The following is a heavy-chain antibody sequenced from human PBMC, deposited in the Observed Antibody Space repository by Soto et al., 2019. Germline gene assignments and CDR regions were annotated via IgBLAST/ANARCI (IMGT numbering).Heavy chain of an antibody. CDR2: INPSGGST. D-gene: IGHD1-7*01. Sequence: GASVKVSCKASGYTFTSYYMHWVRQAPGQGLEWMGIINPSGGSTSYAQKFQGRVTMTRDTSTSTVYMGLSSLRSEDTAVYYCARDRPSGGRNYYFDYWGQGTLVTVSS. V-gene: IGHV1-46*01. CDR3: ARDRPSGGRNYYFDY. CDR1: GYTFTSYY. J-gene: IGHJ4*02.